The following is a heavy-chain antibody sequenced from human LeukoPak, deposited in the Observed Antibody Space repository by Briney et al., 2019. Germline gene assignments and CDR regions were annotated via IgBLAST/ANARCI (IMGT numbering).Heavy chain of an antibody. D-gene: IGHD3-3*01. J-gene: IGHJ6*02. CDR1: GFTFSSYW. CDR2: INSDGSST. Sequence: GGSLRLSCAASGFTFSSYWMHWVRQAPGKGLVWVSRINSDGSSTSYADSVKGRFTISRDNAKNTLYLQMNSLRAEDTAVYYCAREETYYDFWSGYYTPRSMDVWGQGTTVTVSS. CDR3: AREETYYDFWSGYYTPRSMDV. V-gene: IGHV3-74*01.